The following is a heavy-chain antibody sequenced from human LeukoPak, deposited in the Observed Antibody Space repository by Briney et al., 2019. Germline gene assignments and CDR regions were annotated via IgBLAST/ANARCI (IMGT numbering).Heavy chain of an antibody. CDR2: MNPNSGNT. CDR1: GYTFTSYD. CDR3: ARVPMITVTPDFDY. J-gene: IGHJ4*02. V-gene: IGHV1-8*01. Sequence: RASVKVSCKASGYTFTSYDINWVRQATGQGLEWMGWMNPNSGNTGYAQKFQGRVTMTRNTSISTAYMELSSLRSEDTAVYYCARVPMITVTPDFDYWGQGTLVTVSS. D-gene: IGHD4-11*01.